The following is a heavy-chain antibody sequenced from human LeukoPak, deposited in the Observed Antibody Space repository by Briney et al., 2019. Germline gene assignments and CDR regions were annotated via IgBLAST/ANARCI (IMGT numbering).Heavy chain of an antibody. CDR3: AKNFGGSYGWTFDY. CDR2: ISGSGGGT. V-gene: IGHV3-23*01. D-gene: IGHD3-10*01. CDR1: GFTISSYA. J-gene: IGHJ4*02. Sequence: GGSLRLSCAASGFTISSYAMTWVRQAPGKGLEWVSVISGSGGGTYYADSVKGRFTISRDNSRNTLYLQMNSPRADDTAVYYCAKNFGGSYGWTFDYWGQGTLVTVSS.